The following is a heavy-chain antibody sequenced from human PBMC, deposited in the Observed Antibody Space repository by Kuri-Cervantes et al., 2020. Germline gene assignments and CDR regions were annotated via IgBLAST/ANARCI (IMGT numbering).Heavy chain of an antibody. CDR3: ARLDNAFNI. V-gene: IGHV3-7*01. Sequence: GESLKISCTASGFTFGDYAMSWVRQAPGKGLEWVASIHQDGSETYYVDSVRGRFTISRDDAKNSLYLQMDSLRAEDTAMYYCARLDNAFNIWGQGTMVTVSS. D-gene: IGHD3-9*01. CDR1: GFTFGDYA. CDR2: IHQDGSET. J-gene: IGHJ3*02.